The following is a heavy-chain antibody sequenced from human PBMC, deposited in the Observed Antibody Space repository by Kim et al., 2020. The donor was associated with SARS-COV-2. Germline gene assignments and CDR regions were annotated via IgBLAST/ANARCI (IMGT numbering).Heavy chain of an antibody. CDR3: ARGSETYGMDV. Sequence: GGSLRLSCAASGFTFSSYDMHWVRQATGKGLEWVSAIGTAGDTYYPGSVKGRFTISRENAKNSLYLQMNSLRAGDTAVYYCARGSETYGMDVWGQGTTVTVSS. J-gene: IGHJ6*02. CDR1: GFTFSSYD. CDR2: IGTAGDT. V-gene: IGHV3-13*04.